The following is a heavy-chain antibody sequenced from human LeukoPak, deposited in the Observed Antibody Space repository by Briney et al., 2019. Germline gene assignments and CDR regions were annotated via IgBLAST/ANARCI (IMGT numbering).Heavy chain of an antibody. J-gene: IGHJ5*02. CDR2: IVLIFGKT. V-gene: IGHV1-69*05. D-gene: IGHD2-2*01. Sequence: SVKVSCKASGGSFSSNIIGWVRQAPGQGLEWMGGIVLIFGKTKYAQKFQGRVTITTDESSSTAYMELSSLRSDDTAIYYCARGWGIPAPISWFNPWGQGTLVTVSS. CDR1: GGSFSSNI. CDR3: ARGWGIPAPISWFNP.